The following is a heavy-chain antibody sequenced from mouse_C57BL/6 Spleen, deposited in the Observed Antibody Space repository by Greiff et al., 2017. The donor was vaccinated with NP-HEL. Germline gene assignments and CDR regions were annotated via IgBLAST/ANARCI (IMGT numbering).Heavy chain of an antibody. J-gene: IGHJ4*01. D-gene: IGHD3-2*02. CDR1: GYTFTSYW. V-gene: IGHV1-55*01. CDR3: ARGTAQPPYYYAMDY. CDR2: IYPGSGST. Sequence: QVQLQQPGAELVKPGASVKMSCKASGYTFTSYWITWVKQRPGQGLEWIGDIYPGSGSTNYNEKFKSKATLTVDTSSSTAYMQLSSLTSEDSAVYYCARGTAQPPYYYAMDYWGQGTSVTVSS.